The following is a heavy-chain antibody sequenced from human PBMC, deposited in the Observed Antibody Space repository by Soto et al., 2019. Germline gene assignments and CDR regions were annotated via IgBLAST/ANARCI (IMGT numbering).Heavy chain of an antibody. Sequence: ASVKVSCKASGYTFTSYGISWVRQAPGQGLEWMGWISAYNGNTSYAQKLQGRVTMTTDTSTSTAYMELRSLRSDDTAVYYCARDLRFLEWFNWFDPWGQGTLVTVSS. V-gene: IGHV1-18*01. J-gene: IGHJ5*02. CDR2: ISAYNGNT. CDR3: ARDLRFLEWFNWFDP. D-gene: IGHD3-3*01. CDR1: GYTFTSYG.